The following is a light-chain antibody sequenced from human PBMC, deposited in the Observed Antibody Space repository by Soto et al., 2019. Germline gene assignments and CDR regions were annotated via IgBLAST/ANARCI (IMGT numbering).Light chain of an antibody. J-gene: IGKJ5*01. CDR3: QQYGATPPVT. CDR2: GAS. Sequence: ENVLRQWPGTLSLSPGERATLSCWADKSVSSNFLAWYQQKPGQAPRLLIYGASTRATGVQDRFSGSGSGESFTLTSSRLEPEYFAVYYCQQYGATPPVTFGQGTRRDIK. V-gene: IGKV3-20*01. CDR1: KSVSSNF.